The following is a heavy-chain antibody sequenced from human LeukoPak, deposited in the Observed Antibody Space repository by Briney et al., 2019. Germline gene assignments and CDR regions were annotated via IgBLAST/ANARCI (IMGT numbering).Heavy chain of an antibody. Sequence: GGSLRLSCAASGFTFSSYSMHWVRQAPGQGLVWVSRIKSDGSSTTYADSVKGRFTISRDNAKNTLYLQMNSLRAEDTAVYYCASGDGGMDVWGQGTTVTVSS. CDR3: ASGDGGMDV. V-gene: IGHV3-74*01. CDR2: IKSDGSST. J-gene: IGHJ6*02. CDR1: GFTFSSYS. D-gene: IGHD3-3*01.